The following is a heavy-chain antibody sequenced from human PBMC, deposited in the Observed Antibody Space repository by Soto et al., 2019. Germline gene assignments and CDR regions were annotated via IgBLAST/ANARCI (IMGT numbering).Heavy chain of an antibody. CDR1: GDTFSSYT. J-gene: IGHJ6*02. Sequence: QVQLVQSGAEVMKPGSSVKASCRASGDTFSSYTVSWVRQAPGQGLEWMGRIIPVLGVTNYAQKFRGRVTMTADESRKTAYMDLSGLRSEDTAVYYCARRRYCGTDSDHKYYSGMDVWGQGTAVTVSS. D-gene: IGHD2-21*01. CDR2: IIPVLGVT. V-gene: IGHV1-69*02. CDR3: ARRRYCGTDSDHKYYSGMDV.